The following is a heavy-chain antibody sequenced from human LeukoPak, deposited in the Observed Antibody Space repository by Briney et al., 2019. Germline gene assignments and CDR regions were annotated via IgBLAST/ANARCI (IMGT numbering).Heavy chain of an antibody. J-gene: IGHJ3*02. CDR1: GGSISSGSYY. D-gene: IGHD3-3*01. CDR3: ARRLTIFGVVTHDAFDI. CDR2: IYTSGST. Sequence: SQTLSLTCTVSGGSISSGSYYWSWIRQPAGKGLEWIGRIYTSGSTNYNPSLKSRVTISVDTSKNQFSLKLSSVTAADTAVYYCARRLTIFGVVTHDAFDIWGQGTMVTVSS. V-gene: IGHV4-61*02.